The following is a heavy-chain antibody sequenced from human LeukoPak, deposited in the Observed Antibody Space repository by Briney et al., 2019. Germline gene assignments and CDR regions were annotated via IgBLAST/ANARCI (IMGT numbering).Heavy chain of an antibody. Sequence: PGGSLRLSCAASGFTFSSYSMNWVRQAPGKGLEWVSYISSSSSTIYYADSVKGRFTISRDNAKNSLYLQMNSLRAEDTAVYYCAVDTAMVGYWGQGTLVTVSS. CDR1: GFTFSSYS. CDR3: AVDTAMVGY. D-gene: IGHD5-18*01. CDR2: ISSSSSTI. J-gene: IGHJ4*02. V-gene: IGHV3-48*01.